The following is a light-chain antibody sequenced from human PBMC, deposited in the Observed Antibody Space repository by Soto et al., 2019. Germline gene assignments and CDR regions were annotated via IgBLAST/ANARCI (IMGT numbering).Light chain of an antibody. V-gene: IGKV3-20*01. CDR2: GAS. CDR3: QQYNNWPPIT. CDR1: QSVSSSY. J-gene: IGKJ5*01. Sequence: EIVLTQSPGTLSLSPGERATLSCRASQSVSSSYLAWYQQKPGQAPRLLIYGASSRATGIPDRFSGSGSGTDFTLTISSLEPEDFAVYYCQQYNNWPPITFGQGTRREIK.